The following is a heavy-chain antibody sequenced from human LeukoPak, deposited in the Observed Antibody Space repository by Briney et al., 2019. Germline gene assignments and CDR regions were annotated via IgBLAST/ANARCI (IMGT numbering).Heavy chain of an antibody. D-gene: IGHD6-19*01. J-gene: IGHJ4*02. CDR3: ARGDSSGWYLDY. Sequence: GGSLRLSCAASGFTFSDYYMSWIRQAPAKGLAGVSYISSSCSTIYYADSVKGRFTISRDNAKNALYLQMNSLRAEDTAVNYCARGDSSGWYLDYWGQGTLVTVSS. CDR2: ISSSCSTI. V-gene: IGHV3-11*01. CDR1: GFTFSDYY.